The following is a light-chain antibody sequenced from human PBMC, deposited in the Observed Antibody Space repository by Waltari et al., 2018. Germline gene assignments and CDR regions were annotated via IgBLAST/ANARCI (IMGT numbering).Light chain of an antibody. Sequence: EIVMTQSPATLSVSPGERATLSCRASQSVSSNLAWYQQKPGQAPRLLIYGTSTRATGIPARISGSGSGTEFTLTISSLQSEDFAVYYCQQYNNRPPITFGHVTRLEIK. J-gene: IGKJ5*01. CDR2: GTS. CDR3: QQYNNRPPIT. V-gene: IGKV3-15*01. CDR1: QSVSSN.